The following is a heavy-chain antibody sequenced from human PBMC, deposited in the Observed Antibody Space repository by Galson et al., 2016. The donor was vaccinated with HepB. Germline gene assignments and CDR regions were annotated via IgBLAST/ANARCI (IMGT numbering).Heavy chain of an antibody. CDR3: ARWNEGCDY. CDR1: GGSVINYY. V-gene: IGHV4-59*02. Sequence: SETLSLTCTVSGGSVINYYWNWIRQPPGKGLEWIGYIYYNGFTNYNPSLESRVTISVDTSKNQLSLRLSSVTAADTAVYYCARWNEGCDYWGQGTLVSVSS. D-gene: IGHD1-1*01. J-gene: IGHJ4*02. CDR2: IYYNGFT.